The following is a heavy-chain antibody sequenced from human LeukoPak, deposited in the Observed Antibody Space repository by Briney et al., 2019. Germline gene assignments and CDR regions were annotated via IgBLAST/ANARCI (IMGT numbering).Heavy chain of an antibody. CDR1: GGSFSGYY. J-gene: IGHJ5*02. Sequence: SETLSLTCAVYGGSFSGYYWSWIRQPPGKGLEWIGEINHSGSTNYNPSLESRVTISVDTSKNQFSLKLSSVTAADTAVYYCASRLWFGGRRFDPWGQGTLVTVSS. V-gene: IGHV4-34*01. CDR3: ASRLWFGGRRFDP. CDR2: INHSGST. D-gene: IGHD3-10*01.